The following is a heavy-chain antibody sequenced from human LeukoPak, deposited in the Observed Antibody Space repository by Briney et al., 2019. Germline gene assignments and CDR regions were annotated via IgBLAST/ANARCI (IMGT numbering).Heavy chain of an antibody. Sequence: PSETLSLTCTVSGGSISSSSYYWGWIRQPPGKGLEWIGSIYYSGSTYYNPSLKSRVTISVDTSKNQFSLKLSSVTAADTAVYYCAREAGYGYFDYWGQGTLVTVSS. CDR3: AREAGYGYFDY. D-gene: IGHD6-13*01. CDR2: IYYSGST. J-gene: IGHJ4*02. CDR1: GGSISSSSYY. V-gene: IGHV4-39*07.